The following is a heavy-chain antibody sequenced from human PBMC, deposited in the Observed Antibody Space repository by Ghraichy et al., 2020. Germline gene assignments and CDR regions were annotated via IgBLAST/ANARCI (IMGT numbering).Heavy chain of an antibody. Sequence: ASVKVSCKASGYTFTSYYMHWVRQAPGQGLEWMGIINPSGGSTSYAQKFQGRVTMTRDTSTSTVYMELSSLRSEDTAVYYCVRDGTFRGVEAYYYYGMDVWGQGTTVTVSS. D-gene: IGHD2/OR15-2a*01. J-gene: IGHJ6*02. CDR3: VRDGTFRGVEAYYYYGMDV. CDR2: INPSGGST. CDR1: GYTFTSYY. V-gene: IGHV1-46*01.